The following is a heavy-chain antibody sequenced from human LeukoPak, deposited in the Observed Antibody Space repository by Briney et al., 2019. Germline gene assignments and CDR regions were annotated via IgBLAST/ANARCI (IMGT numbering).Heavy chain of an antibody. CDR2: IYHSGST. V-gene: IGHV4-38-2*02. Sequence: SETLSLTCTVSGYSISSGYYWGWIRQPPGKGLEWIGSIYHSGSTYYNPSLKSRVTISVDTSKNQFSLKLSSVTAADTAVYYCAREEFYSGSYFDYWGQGTLVTVSS. CDR1: GYSISSGYY. D-gene: IGHD1-26*01. CDR3: AREEFYSGSYFDY. J-gene: IGHJ4*02.